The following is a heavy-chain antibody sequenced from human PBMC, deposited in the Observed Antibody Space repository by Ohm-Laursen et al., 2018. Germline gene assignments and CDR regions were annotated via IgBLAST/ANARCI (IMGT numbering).Heavy chain of an antibody. CDR1: GGSISSYY. Sequence: SETLSLTCTVSGGSISSYYWSWIRQPPGKGLEWIGYIYYSGSTNYNPSLKSRVTISVDTSKNQFSLKLSSVTAADTAVYYCARRYSSGIFWYFDLWGRGTLVTVSS. CDR3: ARRYSSGIFWYFDL. D-gene: IGHD3-22*01. V-gene: IGHV4-59*08. CDR2: IYYSGST. J-gene: IGHJ2*01.